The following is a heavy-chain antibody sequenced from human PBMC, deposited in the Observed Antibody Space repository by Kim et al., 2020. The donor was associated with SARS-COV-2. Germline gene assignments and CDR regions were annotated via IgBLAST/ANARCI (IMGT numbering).Heavy chain of an antibody. Sequence: GGSLRLSCAASGFTFSTYWMYWVRQAPGKGLECVSRINTDGSSTYYADSVKGRFTIPSDNDKNTPYLQMNSLRGEDTAVYYCSRGVLSYGVDVWGQWT. D-gene: IGHD3-10*01. CDR3: SRGVLSYGVDV. J-gene: IGHJ6*02. V-gene: IGHV3-74*01. CDR2: INTDGSST. CDR1: GFTFSTYW.